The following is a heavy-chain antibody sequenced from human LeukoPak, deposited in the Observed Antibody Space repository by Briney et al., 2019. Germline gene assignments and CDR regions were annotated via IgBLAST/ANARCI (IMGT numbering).Heavy chain of an antibody. CDR1: GFTFSSYA. CDR2: ISYDGSNK. J-gene: IGHJ4*02. Sequence: GGSLRLSCAASGFTFSSYAMHWVRQAPGKGLEWVAVISYDGSNKYYADSVKGRFTISRDNAKNSLYLQMNSLRAEDTAVYYCARWQLVRQFDYWGQGTLVTVSS. CDR3: ARWQLVRQFDY. V-gene: IGHV3-30-3*01. D-gene: IGHD6-6*01.